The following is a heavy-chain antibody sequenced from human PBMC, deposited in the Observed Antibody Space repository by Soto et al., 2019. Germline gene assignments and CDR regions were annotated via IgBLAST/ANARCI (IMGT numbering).Heavy chain of an antibody. V-gene: IGHV4-30-4*01. D-gene: IGHD3-22*01. CDR1: GDSISSGDYF. Sequence: QVQLQESGPGLVKPSQTLSLTCTVSGDSISSGDYFWSWIRQPPGKGLEWIGYISNSGSTFYNPSLKSRVTMSTDTSMNQFSLRLTSVTVADTAVYYCAREPYSESSASYSGPLYSWGQGTLVTVSS. J-gene: IGHJ4*02. CDR3: AREPYSESSASYSGPLYS. CDR2: ISNSGST.